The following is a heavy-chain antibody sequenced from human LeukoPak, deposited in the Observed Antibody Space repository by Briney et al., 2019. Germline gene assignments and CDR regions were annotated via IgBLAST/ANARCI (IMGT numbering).Heavy chain of an antibody. J-gene: IGHJ4*02. D-gene: IGHD6-6*01. CDR1: GFTFSSYS. V-gene: IGHV3-21*01. Sequence: GGSLRLSCAASGFTFSSYSMNWVRQAPGKGLEWVSSISSSSSYIYYADSVKGRFTISRDNAKNSLYLQMNSLRAEDTAVYYCARAYSSSLGAFDYWGQGTLVTVSS. CDR2: ISSSSSYI. CDR3: ARAYSSSLGAFDY.